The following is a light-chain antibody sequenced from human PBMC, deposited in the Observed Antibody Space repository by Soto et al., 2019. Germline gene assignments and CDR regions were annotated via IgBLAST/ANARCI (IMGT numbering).Light chain of an antibody. CDR1: QSIRTY. J-gene: IGKJ1*01. V-gene: IGKV1-39*02. CDR2: GVT. CDR3: QKYNNSPRT. Sequence: DIPMTQSPSALSASVVVRVPITCRASQSIRTYLNWYQQKTGGVPKLLIYGVTSLPTGVPPRFSGSGSGTELNLTISRLQSEDFAVYYCQKYNNSPRTCGQGTQVDIK.